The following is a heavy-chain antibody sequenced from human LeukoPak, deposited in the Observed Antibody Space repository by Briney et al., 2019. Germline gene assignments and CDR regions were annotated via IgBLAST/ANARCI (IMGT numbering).Heavy chain of an antibody. CDR1: GFTFSSYA. D-gene: IGHD6-19*01. J-gene: IGHJ3*02. CDR2: ISYDGSNK. CDR3: ARARSSGLRSAFDI. Sequence: PGGSLRLSCAASGFTFSSYAMHWVRQAPGKGLEWVAVISYDGSNKYYADSVKGRFTISRDNSKNTLYLQMNSLRAEDTAVYYCARARSSGLRSAFDIWGQGTMVTVSS. V-gene: IGHV3-30*04.